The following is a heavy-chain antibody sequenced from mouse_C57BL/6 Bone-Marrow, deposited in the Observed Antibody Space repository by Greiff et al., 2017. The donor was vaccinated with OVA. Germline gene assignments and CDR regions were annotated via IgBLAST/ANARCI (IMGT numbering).Heavy chain of an antibody. J-gene: IGHJ3*01. D-gene: IGHD2-14*01. CDR1: GYTFTDYY. Sequence: EVQLQQSGPVLVKPGASVKMSCKASGYTFTDYYMNWVKQSHGKSLEWIGVLNPYNGGTSYNQKFKGKATLTVDKSSSTAYMELNSLTSEDSAVYYCARTIGWFAYWGQGTLVTVSA. V-gene: IGHV1-19*01. CDR2: LNPYNGGT. CDR3: ARTIGWFAY.